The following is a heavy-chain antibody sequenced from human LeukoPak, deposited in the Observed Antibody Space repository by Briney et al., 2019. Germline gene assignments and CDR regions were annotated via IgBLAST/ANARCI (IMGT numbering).Heavy chain of an antibody. Sequence: ASVKVSCKASGYTFTSYYMHWVRQAPGQGLEWMGIINPSGGSTSYAQKLQGRVTLTRDTSTSTVYMELSSLRSEDTAVYYCAREYYYDSSGYYYRLDYWGQGTLVTVSS. CDR1: GYTFTSYY. V-gene: IGHV1-46*01. D-gene: IGHD3-22*01. CDR3: AREYYYDSSGYYYRLDY. J-gene: IGHJ4*02. CDR2: INPSGGST.